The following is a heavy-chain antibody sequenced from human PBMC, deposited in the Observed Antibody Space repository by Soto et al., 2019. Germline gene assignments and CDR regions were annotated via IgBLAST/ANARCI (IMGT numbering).Heavy chain of an antibody. CDR1: EFTFSNYA. J-gene: IGHJ4*02. V-gene: IGHV3-23*01. Sequence: EVQLLESGGGLVQPGGSLRLSCAASEFTFSNYAMSWVRQAPGKGLEWVSAISYGGGTTYYADSVKGRFTISRDNSKNTLYLKMNSRSAEDTAVYYCAKTPGYYYDSTGYHFDYWGQGPLFTVSS. CDR2: ISYGGGTT. CDR3: AKTPGYYYDSTGYHFDY. D-gene: IGHD3-22*01.